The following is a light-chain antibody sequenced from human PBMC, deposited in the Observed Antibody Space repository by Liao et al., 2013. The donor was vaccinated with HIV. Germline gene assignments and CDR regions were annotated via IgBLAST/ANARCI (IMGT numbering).Light chain of an antibody. V-gene: IGLV3-21*01. Sequence: SYELTQPPSVSVAPGKTARITCGGNNIGIKSVHWYQQKPGQAPVLVIYYDSDRPSGIPERFSGSNSGNTATLTISRVEAGDEADYYCQAWDSSTVVFGGGTKLTVL. CDR2: YDS. CDR3: QAWDSSTVV. J-gene: IGLJ2*01. CDR1: NIGIKS.